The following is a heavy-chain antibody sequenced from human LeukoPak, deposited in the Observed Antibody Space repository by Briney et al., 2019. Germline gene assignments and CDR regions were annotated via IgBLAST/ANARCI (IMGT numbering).Heavy chain of an antibody. CDR3: AKASYCTDGVCVVDY. D-gene: IGHD2-8*01. CDR2: IRYDGSNK. V-gene: IGHV3-30*02. CDR1: GFTFSSYG. Sequence: GGSLRLSCAASGFTFSSYGMHWVRQAPGKGLEWVAFIRYDGSNKYYADSVEGRFTVSRDNSQNTLYLQMHSLRDGDTAVYHCAKASYCTDGVCVVDYWGQGTLVTVSS. J-gene: IGHJ4*02.